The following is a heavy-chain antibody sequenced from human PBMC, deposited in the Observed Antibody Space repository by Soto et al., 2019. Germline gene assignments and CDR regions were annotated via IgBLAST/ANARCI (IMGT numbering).Heavy chain of an antibody. Sequence: GASVKVSCKASGGTFSSYAISWVRQAPGQGLEWMGGIIPIFGTANYAQKFQGRVTITADESTSTAYMELSSLRSEDTAVYYCARGGAYYDFWSGYQSGTFDYWGQGTLVTVSS. CDR2: IIPIFGTA. J-gene: IGHJ4*02. CDR3: ARGGAYYDFWSGYQSGTFDY. V-gene: IGHV1-69*13. CDR1: GGTFSSYA. D-gene: IGHD3-3*01.